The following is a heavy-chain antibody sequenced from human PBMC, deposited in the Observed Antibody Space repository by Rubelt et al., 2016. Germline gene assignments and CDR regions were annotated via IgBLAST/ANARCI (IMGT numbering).Heavy chain of an antibody. Sequence: QVQLQQWGAGLLKPSETLSLTCAVYGGSFSGYSWTWFRQPPGKGLEWIAEINHRGNTNYNPSLSLKMRVTIPVDTSTNQVFLDLRSVTAADTAVYYCARGRNFYGMDVRGQGTTVTVSS. V-gene: IGHV4-34*01. CDR2: INHRGNT. CDR3: ARGRNFYGMDV. CDR1: GGSFSGYS. J-gene: IGHJ6*02.